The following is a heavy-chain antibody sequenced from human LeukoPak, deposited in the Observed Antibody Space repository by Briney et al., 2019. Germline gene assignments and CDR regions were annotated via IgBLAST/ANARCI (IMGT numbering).Heavy chain of an antibody. Sequence: SETLSLTCTVSGGSISSSSYYWGWIRQPPGKGLEWIGSIYYSGSTYYNPSLKSRVTISVDTSKNQFSLKLSSVTAADTAVYYCARDRTDIVVVVAATPSNWFDPWGQGTLVTVSS. CDR1: GGSISSSSYY. CDR2: IYYSGST. CDR3: ARDRTDIVVVVAATPSNWFDP. D-gene: IGHD2-15*01. J-gene: IGHJ5*02. V-gene: IGHV4-39*07.